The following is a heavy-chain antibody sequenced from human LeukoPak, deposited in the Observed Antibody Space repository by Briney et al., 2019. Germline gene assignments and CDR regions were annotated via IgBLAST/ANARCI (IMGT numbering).Heavy chain of an antibody. CDR2: IKQDGSEK. D-gene: IGHD3-22*01. CDR3: ARESGSYTGAHYYDSSGYYYAYRGTDCGMDV. J-gene: IGHJ6*02. CDR1: GFTFSSYW. V-gene: IGHV3-7*01. Sequence: GGSLRLSCAASGFTFSSYWMSWVRQAPGKGLEWVANIKQDGSEKYYVDSVKGRFTISRDNAKNSPYLQMNSLRAEDTAVYYCARESGSYTGAHYYDSSGYYYAYRGTDCGMDVWGQGTTVTVSS.